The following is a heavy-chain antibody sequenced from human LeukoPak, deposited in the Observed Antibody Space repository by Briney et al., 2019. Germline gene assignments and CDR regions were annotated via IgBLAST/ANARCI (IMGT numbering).Heavy chain of an antibody. V-gene: IGHV3-23*01. CDR1: GFTFSSYA. Sequence: GGSLRLSCAASGFTFSSYAMSWVRQAPGKGLEWVSAISGSGGSTYYADSVKGRFTISRDNSKNTLYLQMNSLRAEDTAVYYCAKDPPKFYCSSNSCYDYWGQGTLVTVSS. D-gene: IGHD2-2*01. J-gene: IGHJ4*02. CDR3: AKDPPKFYCSSNSCYDY. CDR2: ISGSGGST.